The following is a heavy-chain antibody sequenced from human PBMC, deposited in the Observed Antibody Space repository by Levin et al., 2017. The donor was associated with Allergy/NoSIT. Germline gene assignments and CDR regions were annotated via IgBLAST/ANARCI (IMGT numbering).Heavy chain of an antibody. CDR1: GLTFTSYS. CDR3: ARKIYREADESRRLYSSGWFDALDI. D-gene: IGHD6-19*01. CDR2: ISGYNGNT. J-gene: IGHJ3*02. Sequence: MSGGSLRLSCTASGLTFTSYSFTWVRQAPGQGLEWVGWISGYNGNTSSAQQFQDRVTMTTHTPTSTAYMELRSLRSDDTAMYYCARKIYREADESRRLYSSGWFDALDIWGQGTMVTVSS. V-gene: IGHV1-18*01.